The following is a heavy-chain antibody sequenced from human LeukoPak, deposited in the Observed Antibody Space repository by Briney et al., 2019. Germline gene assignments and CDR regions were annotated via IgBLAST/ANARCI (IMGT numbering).Heavy chain of an antibody. J-gene: IGHJ5*02. CDR2: IYYSGST. CDR3: ARRTTAAWVENGFDA. Sequence: ETMSLCCTTSGSSISSGSNYWGWVPGPPGKGLEWIGSIYYSGSTYYNPSLKSRVTISVDTPRIQYTLKLSSVTAADTAEYYAARRTTAAWVENGFDAWGQGTLVTVSS. V-gene: IGHV4-39*01. D-gene: IGHD4-11*01. CDR1: GSSISSGSNY.